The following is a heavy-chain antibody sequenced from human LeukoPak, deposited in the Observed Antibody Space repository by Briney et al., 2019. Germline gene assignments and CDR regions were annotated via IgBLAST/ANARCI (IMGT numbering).Heavy chain of an antibody. J-gene: IGHJ5*02. D-gene: IGHD2-2*01. CDR3: ARVAPFTYCSSTSCSSVNWFDP. V-gene: IGHV4-34*01. CDR1: GGSFSGYY. Sequence: SETLSLTCAVYGGSFSGYYWSWIRQPPGKGLEWIGEINHSGSTNYNPSLKSRVTISVDTSKNQLSLKLSSVTAADTAVYYCARVAPFTYCSSTSCSSVNWFDPWGQGTLVTVSS. CDR2: INHSGST.